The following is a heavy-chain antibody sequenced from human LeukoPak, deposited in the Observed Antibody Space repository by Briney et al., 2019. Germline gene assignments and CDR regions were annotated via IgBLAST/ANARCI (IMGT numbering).Heavy chain of an antibody. Sequence: SETLSLTCAVYGGSFSGYYWSWIRQPPGKGLEWIGEINHSGSTNYNPSLKSRVTISVDTSKNQFSLKLSSVTAADTAVYYCARGRLHVVVPAARLGRRYGWFDPWGQGTLVTVSS. CDR2: INHSGST. J-gene: IGHJ5*02. CDR1: GGSFSGYY. V-gene: IGHV4-34*01. CDR3: ARGRLHVVVPAARLGRRYGWFDP. D-gene: IGHD2-2*01.